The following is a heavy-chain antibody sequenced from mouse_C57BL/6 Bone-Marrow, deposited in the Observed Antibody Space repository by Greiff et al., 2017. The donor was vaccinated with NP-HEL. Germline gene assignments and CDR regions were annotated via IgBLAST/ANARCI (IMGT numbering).Heavy chain of an antibody. CDR1: GFNIKDDY. D-gene: IGHD3-2*02. V-gene: IGHV14-4*01. Sequence: EVQLQQSGAELVRPGASVKLSCTASGFNIKDDYMHWVKQRPEQGLEWIGWLDPENGDTEYASKFQGKATITADTSSNTAYLQLSSLTSEDTAVYYCTTGSGYVNYAMDYWGQGTSVTVSS. CDR3: TTGSGYVNYAMDY. CDR2: LDPENGDT. J-gene: IGHJ4*01.